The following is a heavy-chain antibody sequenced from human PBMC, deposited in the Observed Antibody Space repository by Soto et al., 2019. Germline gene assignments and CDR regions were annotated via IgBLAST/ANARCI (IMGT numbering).Heavy chain of an antibody. V-gene: IGHV4-34*01. CDR1: GGSFIGYY. J-gene: IGHJ5*02. CDR3: AVEYSSSEWFDP. D-gene: IGHD6-6*01. Sequence: SATLSLTCAVYGGSFIGYYWSWIRQPPGKGLEWIGEINHSGSTNYNPSLKSRVTISVDTSKNQFSLKLSSVTAADTAVYYCAVEYSSSEWFDPWGQGTPVTVSS. CDR2: INHSGST.